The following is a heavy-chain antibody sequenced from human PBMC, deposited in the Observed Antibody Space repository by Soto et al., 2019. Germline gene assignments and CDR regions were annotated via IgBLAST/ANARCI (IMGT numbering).Heavy chain of an antibody. Sequence: PSETLSLTCTVSGGSISSGGYYWSWIRQHPGKGLEWIGYIYYSGSTYYNPSLKSRVTISVDTSKNQFSLKLSSVTAADTAVYYCARVLTSGSSQRDVFDFSGKGSMVPGSS. J-gene: IGHJ3*01. CDR2: IYYSGST. D-gene: IGHD1-26*01. V-gene: IGHV4-31*03. CDR1: GGSISSGGYY. CDR3: ARVLTSGSSQRDVFDF.